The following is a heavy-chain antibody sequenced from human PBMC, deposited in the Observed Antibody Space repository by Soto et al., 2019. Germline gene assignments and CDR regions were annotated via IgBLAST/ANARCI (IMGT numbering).Heavy chain of an antibody. CDR3: ARDKGDIVVVLAAIRDAFDI. CDR1: GGTFSSYT. V-gene: IGHV1-69*08. D-gene: IGHD2-15*01. CDR2: IIPILGIA. Sequence: QVQLVQSGAEVKKPGSSVKVSCKASGGTFSSYTISWVRQAPGQGLEWMGRIIPILGIANYAQKFQGRVTITADKSTSTAYMELSSLRSEDTAVYYCARDKGDIVVVLAAIRDAFDIWGQGTMVTVSS. J-gene: IGHJ3*02.